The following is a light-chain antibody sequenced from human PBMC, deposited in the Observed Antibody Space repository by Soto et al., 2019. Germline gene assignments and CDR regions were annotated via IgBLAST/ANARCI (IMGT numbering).Light chain of an antibody. V-gene: IGKV3-20*01. CDR3: QQYGSSPPIT. CDR2: GAS. J-gene: IGKJ5*01. CDR1: QSVSSY. Sequence: ETVLTQSPATLSLSPGERSTLXXRASQSVSSYLAWYQQRPGQAPRLLXYGASSRATGIPDRFSGSGSGTDFTLTISRLEPEDFAVYYCQQYGSSPPITFGQGTRLEIK.